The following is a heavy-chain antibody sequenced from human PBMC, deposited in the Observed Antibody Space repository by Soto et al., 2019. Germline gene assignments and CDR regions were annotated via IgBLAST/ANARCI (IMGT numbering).Heavy chain of an antibody. Sequence: QVQLVQSGAEVKKPGASVKVSCKASGYTFTSYAMHWVRQAPGQRLEWMGWINAGNGNTKYSQKFQGRVTITRDTSASTAYMGLSSLRSEDTAVYYCARVGSGYEWVYWGQGTLVTVSS. CDR3: ARVGSGYEWVY. CDR2: INAGNGNT. CDR1: GYTFTSYA. D-gene: IGHD5-12*01. J-gene: IGHJ4*02. V-gene: IGHV1-3*01.